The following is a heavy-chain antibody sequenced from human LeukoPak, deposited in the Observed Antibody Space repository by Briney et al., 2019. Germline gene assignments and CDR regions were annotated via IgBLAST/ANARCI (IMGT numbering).Heavy chain of an antibody. CDR1: GFTFSSYG. CDR2: ISGSGGST. J-gene: IGHJ4*02. V-gene: IGHV3-23*01. D-gene: IGHD1-26*01. CDR3: AKDLSIVGAPRYFDY. Sequence: GGSLRLSCAASGFTFSSYGMSWVRQAPGKGLEWVSAISGSGGSTYYADSVKGRFTISRENSKNTLYLQMNSLRAEDTAVYYCAKDLSIVGAPRYFDYWGQGTLVTVSS.